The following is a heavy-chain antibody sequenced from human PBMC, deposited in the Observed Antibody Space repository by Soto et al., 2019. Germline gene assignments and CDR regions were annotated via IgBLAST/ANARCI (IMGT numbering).Heavy chain of an antibody. V-gene: IGHV3-30-3*01. Sequence: QVQLVESGGGVVQPGRSLRLSCAVSGFTFSSHAMHWVRQAPGKGLEWVAVIYSDGNRKYYADSVKGRFTTSRDNSXNTMYLQMNSLRVDDTAVYYGARDDEGGSDCDLGYWGQGALVTVSS. D-gene: IGHD1-26*01. CDR1: GFTFSSHA. J-gene: IGHJ4*02. CDR2: IYSDGNRK. CDR3: ARDDEGGSDCDLGY.